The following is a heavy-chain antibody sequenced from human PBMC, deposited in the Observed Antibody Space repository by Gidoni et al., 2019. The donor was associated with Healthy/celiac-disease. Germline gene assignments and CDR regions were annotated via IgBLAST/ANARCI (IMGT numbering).Heavy chain of an antibody. Sequence: QVQLVQSGAEVKKPGASVKVSCKASGYTFTGYYMHWVRQAPGQGLEWMGRINPNSGGTNYAQKFQGRVTMTRDTSISTAYMELSRLRSDDTAVYYCARDHALTHRHLINYFDYWGQGTLVTVSS. V-gene: IGHV1-2*06. J-gene: IGHJ4*02. D-gene: IGHD2-8*01. CDR1: GYTFTGYY. CDR3: ARDHALTHRHLINYFDY. CDR2: INPNSGGT.